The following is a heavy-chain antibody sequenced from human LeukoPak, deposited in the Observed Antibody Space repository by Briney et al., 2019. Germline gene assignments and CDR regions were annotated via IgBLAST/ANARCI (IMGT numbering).Heavy chain of an antibody. J-gene: IGHJ4*02. CDR2: ISHSGGT. D-gene: IGHD2-15*01. CDR1: GGSISSGAYY. CDR3: VRIGDFSGAY. V-gene: IGHV4-30-2*01. Sequence: SQTLSLTCTVSGGSISSGAYYWSWIRQPPGEGLEWIGYISHSGGTYNNPSLNSRVTISVDRSKNQFSLNLSSVTAADTAVYYCVRIGDFSGAYWGQGTLVTVSS.